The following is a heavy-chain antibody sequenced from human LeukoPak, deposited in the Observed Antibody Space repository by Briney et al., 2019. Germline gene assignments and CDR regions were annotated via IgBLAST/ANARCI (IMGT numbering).Heavy chain of an antibody. D-gene: IGHD3-3*01. CDR3: ARTKVGAFDI. V-gene: IGHV4-59*01. CDR2: IYYSGST. Sequence: SETLSLTCTVSGGSISSYYWSWIRQPPGKGLEWIGYIYYSGSTNYNPSLKSRVTISVDTSKNQFSLKLSSVTAADTAVYYCARTKVGAFDIWGQGTMVTVSS. CDR1: GGSISSYY. J-gene: IGHJ3*02.